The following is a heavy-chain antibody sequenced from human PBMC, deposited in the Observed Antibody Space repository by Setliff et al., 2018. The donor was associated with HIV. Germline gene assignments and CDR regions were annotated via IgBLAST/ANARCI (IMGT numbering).Heavy chain of an antibody. CDR1: GFTFSDYY. Sequence: GASLTISCTASGFTFSDYYMSWIRQSPGKGLEWISYISSSGTTIYYADSVKGRFTISRDNAKNSLYLEMNSLRAEETAVYYCARDLRSSHGSPNYFDYWGRGALVTVSS. CDR2: ISSSGTTI. D-gene: IGHD2-15*01. J-gene: IGHJ4*02. CDR3: ARDLRSSHGSPNYFDY. V-gene: IGHV3-11*04.